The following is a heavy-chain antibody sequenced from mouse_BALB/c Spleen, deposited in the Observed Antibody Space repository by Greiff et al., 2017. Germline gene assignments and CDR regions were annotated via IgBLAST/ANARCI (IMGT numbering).Heavy chain of an antibody. J-gene: IGHJ4*01. CDR1: GFTFSDYY. V-gene: IGHV5-4*02. Sequence: EVMLVESGGGLVKPGGSLKLSCAASGFTFSDYYMYWVRQTPEKRLEWVATISDGGSYTYYPDSVKGRFTISRDNAKNNLYLQMSSLKSEDTAMYYCARERHYGYDDYYAMDYWGQGTSVTVSS. CDR3: ARERHYGYDDYYAMDY. CDR2: ISDGGSYT. D-gene: IGHD2-2*01.